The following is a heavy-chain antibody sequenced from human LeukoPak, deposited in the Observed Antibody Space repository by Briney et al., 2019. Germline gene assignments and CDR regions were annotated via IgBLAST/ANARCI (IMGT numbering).Heavy chain of an antibody. CDR2: ISGSGGIT. J-gene: IGHJ4*02. Sequence: GGSLRLSCAASGFTFSSYAMSWVRQAPGKGLEWVSAISGSGGITYYADSVKGRFTISRDNSKNTLCLQMNSLRAEDTAVYYCAKARRVITTVYDYCAQGTLVTVSS. D-gene: IGHD3-22*01. V-gene: IGHV3-23*01. CDR1: GFTFSSYA. CDR3: AKARRVITTVYDY.